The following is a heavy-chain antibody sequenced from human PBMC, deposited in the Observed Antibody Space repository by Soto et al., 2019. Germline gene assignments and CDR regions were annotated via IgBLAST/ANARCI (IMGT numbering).Heavy chain of an antibody. V-gene: IGHV1-2*04. CDR2: INPNSGGT. Sequence: VKVSCKASGYTFTGYYMHWVRQAPGQGLEWMGWINPNSGGTNYAQKFQGWVTMTRDTSISTAYMELSRLRSDDTAVYYCATQRDYGDYGAFDYWGQGTLVTVSS. D-gene: IGHD4-17*01. CDR3: ATQRDYGDYGAFDY. CDR1: GYTFTGYY. J-gene: IGHJ4*02.